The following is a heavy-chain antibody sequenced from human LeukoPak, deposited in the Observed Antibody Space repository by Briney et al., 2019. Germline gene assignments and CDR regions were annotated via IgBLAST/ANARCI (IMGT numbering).Heavy chain of an antibody. CDR1: GYTFTNHA. J-gene: IGHJ5*01. V-gene: IGHV7-4-1*02. CDR2: INPNTGNP. Sequence: GASVKVSCKASGYTFTNHAMNWVRQAPGQGLEWMGWINPNTGNPTYAQGFTGRFVFSLDTSVTTTYLQISGLKAEDAAVYYCARAYQRLGGLSFPDSWGQGTLVTVSS. D-gene: IGHD3-16*02. CDR3: ARAYQRLGGLSFPDS.